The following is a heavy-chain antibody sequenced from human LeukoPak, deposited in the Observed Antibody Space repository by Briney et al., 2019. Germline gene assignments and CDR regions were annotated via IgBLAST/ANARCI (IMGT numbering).Heavy chain of an antibody. V-gene: IGHV4-39*01. CDR2: IYYSGST. J-gene: IGHJ4*02. CDR3: ARQRGDMVRGVIPASYYFDY. D-gene: IGHD3-10*01. CDR1: GGSISSSSHY. Sequence: SETLSLTCTVSGGSISSSSHYWGWIRQPPGKGLEWIGSIYYSGSTYYNPSLKSRVTISVDTSKNQFSLKLSSVTAADTAVYYCARQRGDMVRGVIPASYYFDYWGQGTLVTVSS.